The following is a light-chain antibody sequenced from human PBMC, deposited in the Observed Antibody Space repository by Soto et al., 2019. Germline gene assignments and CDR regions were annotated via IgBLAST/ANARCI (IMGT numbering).Light chain of an antibody. CDR1: QIINDN. CDR2: GAT. CDR3: QQYHQWPPVT. V-gene: IGKV3D-15*01. J-gene: IGKJ4*01. Sequence: EVVMTQSPATLSVSPGERATLFGWASQIINDNVAWYQQKPGQAPRLLMYGATTRATDIPARFSGGQSGTEFTLTISSLQSEDSAVYYCQQYHQWPPVTFGGGTKVDIK.